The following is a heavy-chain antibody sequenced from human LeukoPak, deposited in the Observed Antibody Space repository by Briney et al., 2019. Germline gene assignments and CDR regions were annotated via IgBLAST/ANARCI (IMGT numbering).Heavy chain of an antibody. Sequence: GGSLRLSCAASGFTFSNYEMHWVRQAPGKGLEWVSYISSSGSTIYYADSVKGRFTISRDNAKNSLYLQMNSLRAEDTAVCYCARDYGGSSPFDYWGQGTLVTVSS. D-gene: IGHD4-23*01. CDR1: GFTFSNYE. V-gene: IGHV3-48*03. J-gene: IGHJ4*02. CDR2: ISSSGSTI. CDR3: ARDYGGSSPFDY.